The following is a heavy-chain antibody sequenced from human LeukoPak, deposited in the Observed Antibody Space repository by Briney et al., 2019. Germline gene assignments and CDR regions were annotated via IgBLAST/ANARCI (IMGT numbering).Heavy chain of an antibody. Sequence: SETLSLSCTVSGGSISSYYWSWIRQPPGKGLEWIGYIYYSGSTNYNPSLKSRVTISVDTSKNQFSLKLSSVTAADTAVYYCARGPGLRYFDWLLPTTASFDYWGQGTLVTVSS. CDR1: GGSISSYY. CDR3: ARGPGLRYFDWLLPTTASFDY. D-gene: IGHD3-9*01. J-gene: IGHJ4*02. V-gene: IGHV4-59*01. CDR2: IYYSGST.